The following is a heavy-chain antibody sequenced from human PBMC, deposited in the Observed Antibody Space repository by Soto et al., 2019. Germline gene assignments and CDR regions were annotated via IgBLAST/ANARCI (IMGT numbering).Heavy chain of an antibody. CDR1: GGSISSSNW. J-gene: IGHJ6*02. D-gene: IGHD3-10*01. Sequence: SETLSLTCAVSGGSISSSNWWSWVRQPPGKGLEWIGEIYHSGSTNYNPSLKSRVTISVDKSKNQFSLKLSSVTAADTAVYYCARDGTITMVRGVKYYYYGMDVWGQGTTVTVSS. CDR3: ARDGTITMVRGVKYYYYGMDV. V-gene: IGHV4-4*02. CDR2: IYHSGST.